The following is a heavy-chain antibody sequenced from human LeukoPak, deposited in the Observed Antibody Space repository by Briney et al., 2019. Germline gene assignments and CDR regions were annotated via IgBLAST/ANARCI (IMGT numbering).Heavy chain of an antibody. CDR3: ARESGIGYAFDI. Sequence: GGSLRLSCVVSGFTFASFWMTWVRQAPGKGLEWVANIKQDGSEKHYVDSVKGRFTISRDNVKNSLYLQMNSLRAEDTAVYYCARESGIGYAFDIWGQGTMVTVSS. V-gene: IGHV3-7*01. CDR1: GFTFASFW. D-gene: IGHD3-10*01. CDR2: IKQDGSEK. J-gene: IGHJ3*02.